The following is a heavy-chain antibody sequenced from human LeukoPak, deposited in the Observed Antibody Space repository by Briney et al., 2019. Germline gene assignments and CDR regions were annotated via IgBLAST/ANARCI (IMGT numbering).Heavy chain of an antibody. CDR2: ISSSSSYI. J-gene: IGHJ4*02. CDR1: GFTFSSYS. D-gene: IGHD2-21*02. CDR3: ATRVVVTAMGSFDH. Sequence: PGGSLRLSCAASGFTFSSYSMNWVRQAPGKGLEWVSSISSSSSYIYYADSVKGRFTISRDNAKNSLYLQMNSLRAEDTAVYYCATRVVVTAMGSFDHWGQGTLVTVSS. V-gene: IGHV3-21*01.